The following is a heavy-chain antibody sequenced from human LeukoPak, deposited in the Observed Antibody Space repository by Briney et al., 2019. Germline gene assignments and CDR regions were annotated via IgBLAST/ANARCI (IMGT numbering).Heavy chain of an antibody. CDR2: ISYDGSNK. CDR1: GFTFSSYA. J-gene: IGHJ4*02. Sequence: GGSLRLSCAASGFTFSSYAMHWVRQAPGKGLEWVAVISYDGSNKYYADSVKGRFTISRDNSKNTLYLQMNSLRAEDTAVYYCAKGRYYDYWGQGTLVTVSS. V-gene: IGHV3-30*04. CDR3: AKGRYYDY.